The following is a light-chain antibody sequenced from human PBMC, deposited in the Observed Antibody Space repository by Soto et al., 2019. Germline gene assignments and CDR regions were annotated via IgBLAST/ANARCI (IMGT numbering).Light chain of an antibody. CDR2: DAS. Sequence: AIQMTQSPSSLSASVGERVTVTFRASQGIRDDLGWYQQKPGKAPKLLIYDASSLESGVPSRFSGSGSGTEFTLTIRSLQPDDFATSYCQQYNSYSTFGQGTKVDIK. CDR3: QQYNSYST. J-gene: IGKJ1*01. V-gene: IGKV1-13*02. CDR1: QGIRDD.